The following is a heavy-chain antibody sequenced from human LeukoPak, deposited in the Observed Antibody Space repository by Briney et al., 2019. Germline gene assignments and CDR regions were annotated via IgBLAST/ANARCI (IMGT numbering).Heavy chain of an antibody. Sequence: GGSLRLSCAASGFTFSTYAMSWVRQAPGTGLEWVSAFGGGRNPYSPASVKGRFTISRHNSKNTLYLQMNSLRVEDTAVYYCAKCPFNSYGHFDYWGQGTLVTVSS. J-gene: IGHJ4*02. CDR3: AKCPFNSYGHFDY. V-gene: IGHV3-23*01. CDR2: FGGGRNP. CDR1: GFTFSTYA. D-gene: IGHD5-18*01.